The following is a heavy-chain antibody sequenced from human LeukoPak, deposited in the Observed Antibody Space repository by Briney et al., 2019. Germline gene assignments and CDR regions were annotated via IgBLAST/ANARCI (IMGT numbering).Heavy chain of an antibody. CDR2: ISAYNGNT. J-gene: IGHJ6*02. CDR1: GYTFTSYY. CDR3: ARDYDPIYYYGMDV. D-gene: IGHD3-3*01. Sequence: ASVKVSCKASGYTFTSYYMHWVRQAPGQGLEWRGWISAYNGNTNYAQKLQGRVTMTTDTSTSTAYMELRSLRSDDTAVYYCARDYDPIYYYGMDVWGQGTTVTVSS. V-gene: IGHV1-18*04.